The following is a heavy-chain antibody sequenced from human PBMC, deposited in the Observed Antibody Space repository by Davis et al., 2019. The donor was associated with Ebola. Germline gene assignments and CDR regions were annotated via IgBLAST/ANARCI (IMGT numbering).Heavy chain of an antibody. CDR3: ARVVLWFGEPLGYYFDY. CDR1: GGSISNYY. V-gene: IGHV4-59*01. CDR2: ISYSGNT. D-gene: IGHD3-10*01. J-gene: IGHJ4*02. Sequence: MPSETLSLTCSVSGGSISNYYWSWIRQPPGKGLEWIGYISYSGNTNYNPSLKSRVTISVDTSKNQFSLKLSSVTAADTAVYYCARVVLWFGEPLGYYFDYWGQGTLVTVSS.